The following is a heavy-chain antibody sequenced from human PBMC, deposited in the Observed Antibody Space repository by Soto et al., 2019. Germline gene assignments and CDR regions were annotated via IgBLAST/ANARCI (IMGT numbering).Heavy chain of an antibody. CDR3: VKDSYTDVRRVLSTAEYFFDY. CDR2: ITWNSGNI. Sequence: EVQLVESGGGLVRPGRSLRLSCTASGFTFDDYAMHWVRQAPGRGLEWVSGITWNSGNIAYADSVKGRFTIARDDDNNSLYLQMNSLRPEDTALYYGVKDSYTDVRRVLSTAEYFFDYWGHGTLVTVSS. J-gene: IGHJ4*01. V-gene: IGHV3-9*01. D-gene: IGHD2-2*01. CDR1: GFTFDDYA.